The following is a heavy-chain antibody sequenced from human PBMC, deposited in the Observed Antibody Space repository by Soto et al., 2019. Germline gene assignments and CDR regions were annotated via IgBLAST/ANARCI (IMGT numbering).Heavy chain of an antibody. CDR3: ARDPLLAGDGPFDC. D-gene: IGHD2-15*01. J-gene: IGHJ4*02. CDR2: IGGRGIST. CDR1: GFTFNTFA. Sequence: GGSLRLSCAASGFTFNTFAMSWVRQAPGKGLEWVSGIGGRGISTYYADSVKSRFTISRDNSKNTLYLQLNNLRAEDTAVYYCARDPLLAGDGPFDCWGQGTLVTVSS. V-gene: IGHV3-23*01.